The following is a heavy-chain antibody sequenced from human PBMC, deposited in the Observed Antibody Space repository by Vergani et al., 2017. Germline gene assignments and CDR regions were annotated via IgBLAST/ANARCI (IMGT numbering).Heavy chain of an antibody. D-gene: IGHD1-1*01. J-gene: IGHJ4*02. Sequence: SPSFQGHVTISADKSISTAYLQWSSLKASDTAMYYCAGHSPLWNDGQFDYWGQGTLVTVSS. V-gene: IGHV5-10-1*01. CDR3: AGHSPLWNDGQFDY.